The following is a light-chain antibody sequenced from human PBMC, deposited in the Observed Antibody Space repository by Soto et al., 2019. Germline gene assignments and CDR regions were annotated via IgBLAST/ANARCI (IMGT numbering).Light chain of an antibody. Sequence: QSALTQPASVSGSPGQSSTISCTGTSSDIGVYNYVSWYQQHPGKAPNIMIYEVSNRPSGVSNRFSGSKSGNTASLTISGLQAEDEADYYCSSYTTSSTLNVVFGGGTKLAVL. CDR3: SSYTTSSTLNVV. V-gene: IGLV2-14*01. CDR2: EVS. J-gene: IGLJ2*01. CDR1: SSDIGVYNY.